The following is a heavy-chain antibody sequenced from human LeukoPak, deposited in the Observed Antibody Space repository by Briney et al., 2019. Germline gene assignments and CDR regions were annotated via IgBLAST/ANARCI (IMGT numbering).Heavy chain of an antibody. CDR2: IYDSGST. Sequence: PSETLSLTCTVSGGSISSYYWSWIRQPPGKGLEWIGNIYDSGSTNYNPSLKSRLTISVDTSKNQCSLKLSSVTAVDTAVYYCARQSISGSSLSYFDYWGQGTLVNVSS. V-gene: IGHV4-59*01. D-gene: IGHD3-22*01. CDR3: ARQSISGSSLSYFDY. J-gene: IGHJ4*02. CDR1: GGSISSYY.